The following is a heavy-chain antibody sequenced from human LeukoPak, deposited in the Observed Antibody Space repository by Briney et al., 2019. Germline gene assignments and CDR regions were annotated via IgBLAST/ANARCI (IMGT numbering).Heavy chain of an antibody. V-gene: IGHV3-23*01. D-gene: IGHD5-18*01. J-gene: IGHJ6*02. CDR3: AREGSPMVNHYYYGMDV. CDR2: ISGGGGST. CDR1: GFTFTSYS. Sequence: PGGSLRLSCAASGFTFTSYSMNWVRQAPGKGLEWVSTISGGGGSTYYADSVKGRFTISRDNSKNTLYLQMNSLRAEDTAVYYCAREGSPMVNHYYYGMDVWGQGTTVTVSS.